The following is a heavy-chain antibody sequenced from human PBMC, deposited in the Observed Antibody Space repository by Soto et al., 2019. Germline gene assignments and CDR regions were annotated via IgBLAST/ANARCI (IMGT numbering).Heavy chain of an antibody. CDR3: GRGGGTILAPLP. J-gene: IGHJ5*02. Sequence: QVQLVQSGAEVKKPGASVKVYCKASGYTFTGYFMHCVRQAPGQGLEWMGWVNPNSGATKYAQKFQVRVTLRRDPSSSTAYMKLTGLRSDDTAVYYCGRGGGTILAPLPWGQGTQVTVST. CDR2: VNPNSGAT. V-gene: IGHV1-2*02. D-gene: IGHD3-3*01. CDR1: GYTFTGYF.